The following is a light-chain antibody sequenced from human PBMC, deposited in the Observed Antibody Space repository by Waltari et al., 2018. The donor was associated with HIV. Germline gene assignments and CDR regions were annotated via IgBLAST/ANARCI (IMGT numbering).Light chain of an antibody. CDR1: QAISNY. J-gene: IGKJ4*01. Sequence: DSQMTQSPFSLSASVGDRATITCPASQAISNYLNWYQQKPGTGPKLLIYDASLLYPGVPSMFRGSGSGTYFSLTISRLQPEDIATYYCRKYNDPALTFGGGTKVQI. V-gene: IGKV1-33*01. CDR2: DAS. CDR3: RKYNDPALT.